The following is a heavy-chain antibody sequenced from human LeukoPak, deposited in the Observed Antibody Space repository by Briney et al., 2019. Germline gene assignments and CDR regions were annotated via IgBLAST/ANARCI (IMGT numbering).Heavy chain of an antibody. CDR2: VYYSGST. D-gene: IGHD3-10*02. CDR1: GGSISSSTYY. CDR3: ASCSYHYYFMDV. J-gene: IGHJ6*03. V-gene: IGHV4-39*07. Sequence: SETLSLTCAVSGGSISSSTYYWGWICQPPGKGLEWIGSVYYSGSTYSNPSLKSRVTISVDTSKNQFSLKLSSVTAADSAVYYCASCSYHYYFMDVWGKGTTVTVSS.